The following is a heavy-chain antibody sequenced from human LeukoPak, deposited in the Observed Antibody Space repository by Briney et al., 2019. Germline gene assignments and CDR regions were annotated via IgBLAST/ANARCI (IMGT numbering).Heavy chain of an antibody. CDR2: INPNSGGT. J-gene: IGHJ4*02. CDR1: GYTSTGYY. Sequence: ASVKVSCKASGYTSTGYYMHWVRQAPGQGLEWMGWINPNSGGTNYAQKFQGRVTMTRDTSISTAYMELSRLRSDDTAVYYCARFSPYGDPYDYWGQGTLVTVSS. D-gene: IGHD4-17*01. CDR3: ARFSPYGDPYDY. V-gene: IGHV1-2*02.